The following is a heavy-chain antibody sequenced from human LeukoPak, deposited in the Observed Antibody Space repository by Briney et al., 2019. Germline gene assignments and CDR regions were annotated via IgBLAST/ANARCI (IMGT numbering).Heavy chain of an antibody. V-gene: IGHV3-23*01. CDR2: ISGSGGST. CDR1: GFTFSSYA. Sequence: GGSLRLSCAASGFTFSSYAMSWVRQAPGKGLEWVSAISGSGGSTYYADSVKGRFTISRDNSKNTLYLQMNSLRAEDTAVYYCARGRGYCSGGSCYRNSYYYYGMDVWGQGTTVTVSS. CDR3: ARGRGYCSGGSCYRNSYYYYGMDV. J-gene: IGHJ6*02. D-gene: IGHD2-15*01.